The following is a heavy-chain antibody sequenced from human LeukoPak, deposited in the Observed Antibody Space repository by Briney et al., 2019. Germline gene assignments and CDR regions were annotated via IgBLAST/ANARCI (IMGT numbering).Heavy chain of an antibody. D-gene: IGHD3-10*01. J-gene: IGHJ6*02. CDR1: GYTFTSYY. CDR3: ARVHYGSGENYYYYYGMDV. Sequence: GASVKVSCKASGYTFTSYYMHWVRQAPGQGLEWMGGIIPIFGTANYAQKFQGRVTITADESTSTAYMELSSLRSEDTAVYYCARVHYGSGENYYYYYGMDVWGQGTTVTVSS. CDR2: IIPIFGTA. V-gene: IGHV1-69*13.